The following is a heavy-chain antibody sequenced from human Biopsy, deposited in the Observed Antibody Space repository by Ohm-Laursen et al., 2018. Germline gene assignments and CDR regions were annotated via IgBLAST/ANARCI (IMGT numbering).Heavy chain of an antibody. J-gene: IGHJ5*02. CDR3: TRGGYYYDSLAYYYWFDP. V-gene: IGHV1-2*02. CDR2: INAKTGDT. Sequence: ASVKVSCKASGYTFTGYHVHWVRQAPGQGLEWMGWINAKTGDTDYAQKFQGRVTMTRDASISTAYVDLSSLRSDDTAVYYCTRGGYYYDSLAYYYWFDPWGQGTLVTVSS. D-gene: IGHD3-22*01. CDR1: GYTFTGYH.